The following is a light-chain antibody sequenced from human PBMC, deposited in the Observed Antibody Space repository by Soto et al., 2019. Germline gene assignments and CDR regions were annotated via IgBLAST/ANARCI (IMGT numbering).Light chain of an antibody. CDR3: QQYNNWWT. Sequence: EIVMTQSPATLSVSPGETATLSCRASQSVSTSLAWYQQTPGQAPRLLIPGSSTRATGVPARFSGSGSETEFTLTISSLQSEDCAVYYCQQYNNWWTFGQGNKVEIK. J-gene: IGKJ1*01. CDR2: GSS. CDR1: QSVSTS. V-gene: IGKV3-15*01.